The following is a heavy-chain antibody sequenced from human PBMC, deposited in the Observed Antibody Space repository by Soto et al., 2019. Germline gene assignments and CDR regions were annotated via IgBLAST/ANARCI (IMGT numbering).Heavy chain of an antibody. CDR1: GFTFSSYA. CDR3: AREYCSGGSCYYYYYGMDV. J-gene: IGHJ6*02. V-gene: IGHV3-30-3*01. D-gene: IGHD2-15*01. Sequence: QVQLVESGGGVVQPGRSLRLSCAASGFTFSSYAMHWVRQAPGKGLERVAVISYDGSNKYYADSVKGRFTIARDNSKNTLYLQMNSLRAEDTAVYYCAREYCSGGSCYYYYYGMDVWGQGTTVTVSS. CDR2: ISYDGSNK.